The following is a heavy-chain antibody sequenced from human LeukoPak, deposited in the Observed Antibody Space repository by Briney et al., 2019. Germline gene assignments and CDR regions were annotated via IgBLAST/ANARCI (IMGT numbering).Heavy chain of an antibody. J-gene: IGHJ4*02. CDR1: GFTFSSYA. CDR3: ARDGDSSGYYPGY. CDR2: ISYDGSNK. D-gene: IGHD3-22*01. Sequence: GGSLRLSCAASGFTFSSYAMHWVRQAPGKGLEWVAVISYDGSNKYYADSVKGRFTISRDNSKNTLYLQMNSLRAEDTAVYYCARDGDSSGYYPGYWGQGTLATVSS. V-gene: IGHV3-30-3*01.